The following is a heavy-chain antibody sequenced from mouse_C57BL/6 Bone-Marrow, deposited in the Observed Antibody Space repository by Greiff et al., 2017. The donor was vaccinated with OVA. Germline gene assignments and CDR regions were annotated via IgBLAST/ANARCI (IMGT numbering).Heavy chain of an antibody. CDR3: AKNPLLGTWFAY. Sequence: VQLKESGPGLVQPSQSLSITCTVSGFSLTSYCVHWVHQSPGKGLEWLGVICSGGSTDYNAAFMSRLSITKDNSKSQVFFKMNSLQADDTAIYYCAKNPLLGTWFAYWGQGTLVTVSA. D-gene: IGHD1-2*01. CDR2: ICSGGST. V-gene: IGHV2-5*01. J-gene: IGHJ3*01. CDR1: GFSLTSYC.